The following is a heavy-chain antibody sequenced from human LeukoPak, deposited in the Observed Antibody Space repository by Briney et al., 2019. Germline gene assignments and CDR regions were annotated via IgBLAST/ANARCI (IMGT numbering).Heavy chain of an antibody. CDR2: ISYDGSNK. CDR1: GFTFSSYA. Sequence: GRSLRLSCAASGFTFSSYAMHWVRQAPGKGLEWVAVISYDGSNKYYADSVKGRFTISRDNSKNTLYLQMNSLRAEDTAVYYCARVLDYYDSSGYYPGGDYWGQGTLVTVSS. V-gene: IGHV3-30-3*01. J-gene: IGHJ4*02. CDR3: ARVLDYYDSSGYYPGGDY. D-gene: IGHD3-22*01.